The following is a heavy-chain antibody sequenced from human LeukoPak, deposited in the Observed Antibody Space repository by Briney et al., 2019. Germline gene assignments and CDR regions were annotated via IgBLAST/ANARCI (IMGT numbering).Heavy chain of an antibody. V-gene: IGHV3-49*04. CDR1: GFTFGDYA. D-gene: IGHD6-6*01. CDR3: TRVPFYSSSSENY. Sequence: QPGRSLRLSCTASGFTFGDYAMSWVRQAPGKGLEWVGFIRSKAYGGTTEYAASVKGRFTISRDDSKSIAYLQMNSLKTEHTAVYYCTRVPFYSSSSENYWGQGTLVTVSS. CDR2: IRSKAYGGTT. J-gene: IGHJ4*02.